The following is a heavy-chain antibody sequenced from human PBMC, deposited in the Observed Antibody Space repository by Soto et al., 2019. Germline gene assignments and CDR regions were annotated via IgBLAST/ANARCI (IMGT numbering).Heavy chain of an antibody. V-gene: IGHV3-23*01. D-gene: IGHD6-19*01. CDR2: ISGSGGST. CDR1: GFTFSSYA. CDR3: AKDTRPIAVAALGAFDI. Sequence: EVQLLESGGGLVQPGGSLRLSCAASGFTFSSYAMSWVRQAPGKGLEWVSAISGSGGSTYYADSVKGRFTISRDNSKNTLYLQMNSLRAEDTAVYYCAKDTRPIAVAALGAFDIWGQGTMVTVSS. J-gene: IGHJ3*02.